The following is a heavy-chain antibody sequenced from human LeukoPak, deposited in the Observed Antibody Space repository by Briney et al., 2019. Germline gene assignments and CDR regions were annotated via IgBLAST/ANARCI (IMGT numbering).Heavy chain of an antibody. J-gene: IGHJ4*02. D-gene: IGHD6-19*01. CDR2: IYYSGST. V-gene: IGHV4-39*07. Sequence: SETLSLTCTVSGGSISSSSYHWGWIRQPPGKGLEWIGSIYYSGSTYYNPSLKSRVTMSVDTSKNQFSLKLSSVTAADTAVYYCASTSPPVAGTSPIHFDYWGQGTLVTVSS. CDR3: ASTSPPVAGTSPIHFDY. CDR1: GGSISSSSYH.